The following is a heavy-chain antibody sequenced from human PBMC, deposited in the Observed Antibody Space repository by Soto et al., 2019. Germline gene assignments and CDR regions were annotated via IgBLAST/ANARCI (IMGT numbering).Heavy chain of an antibody. J-gene: IGHJ5*02. Sequence: GGSLRLSCAASGFTFSSYAMSWVRQAPGKGLEWVSAISGSGGSTYYADSVKGRFTISRDNSKNTLYLQMNSLRAEDTAVYYCEKDYWKAAAGNWFDPWGQGTLVTVSS. CDR2: ISGSGGST. V-gene: IGHV3-23*01. D-gene: IGHD6-13*01. CDR1: GFTFSSYA. CDR3: EKDYWKAAAGNWFDP.